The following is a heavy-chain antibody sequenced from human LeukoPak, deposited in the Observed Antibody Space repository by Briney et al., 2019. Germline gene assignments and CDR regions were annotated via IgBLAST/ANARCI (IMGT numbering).Heavy chain of an antibody. CDR3: ARGTGDFDA. Sequence: PGGSLRLSCAASGFTFSSFAMSWVRQAPGKGLEWVSVISGRGDSTYYADSVKGRFTISRDNSKSTVCLQMNSLRAEDTAVYYCARGTGDFDAWGQGTLVIVSS. D-gene: IGHD3-16*01. J-gene: IGHJ4*02. V-gene: IGHV3-23*01. CDR1: GFTFSSFA. CDR2: ISGRGDST.